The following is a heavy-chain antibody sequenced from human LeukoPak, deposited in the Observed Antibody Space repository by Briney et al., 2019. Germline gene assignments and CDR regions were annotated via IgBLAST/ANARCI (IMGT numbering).Heavy chain of an antibody. J-gene: IGHJ4*02. V-gene: IGHV4-31*03. D-gene: IGHD5-24*01. CDR3: ARNRDGYNSFDY. Sequence: SQTLSLTCTVSGGSINNGGYYWSWIRQHPGKGLEWIGYIYYSGSSYYNPSLRSRVTISVDTSKNHFSLKLSSVTAADTAVYYCARNRDGYNSFDYWGQGTLVTVSS. CDR1: GGSINNGGYY. CDR2: IYYSGSS.